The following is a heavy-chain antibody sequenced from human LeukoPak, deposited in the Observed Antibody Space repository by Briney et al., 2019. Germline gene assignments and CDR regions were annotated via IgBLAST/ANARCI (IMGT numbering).Heavy chain of an antibody. CDR2: INPDSGFT. J-gene: IGHJ4*02. V-gene: IGHV1-2*02. CDR3: APTAEAYTSWWKV. CDR1: GYKFIDDY. D-gene: IGHD3-16*01. Sequence: ASVKVSCKASGYKFIDDYMHWVRQAPGQGLEFMGWINPDSGFTNYAQKFKGRVTMTRDTSISTAYLEVRSLTSDDTAVYYCAPTAEAYTSWWKVWGQGTLVTVSS.